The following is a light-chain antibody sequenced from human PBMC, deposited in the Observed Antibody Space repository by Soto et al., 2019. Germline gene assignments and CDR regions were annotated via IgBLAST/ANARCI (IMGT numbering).Light chain of an antibody. CDR3: QHYSNWPPT. Sequence: EMVMTQSPATLSVSPEERVTLSCRASESVHRNLAWYQQKPGQGPSLLIYYASTRATGVPDRFTGSGSGTEFTLTISSLQSEDFGVYHCQHYSNWPPTFGPGTKVEIK. J-gene: IGKJ3*01. CDR1: ESVHRN. V-gene: IGKV3-15*01. CDR2: YAS.